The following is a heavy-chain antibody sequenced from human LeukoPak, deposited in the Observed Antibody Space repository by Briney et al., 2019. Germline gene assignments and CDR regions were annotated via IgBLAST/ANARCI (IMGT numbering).Heavy chain of an antibody. D-gene: IGHD7-27*01. Sequence: GGSLRLSCAASGLTVSSSHMTWIRQAPRKGLDWVSIIKSGSNTDYADSVKGRFAISRDNSKNTVYLQMNSLRIEDTAVYYCVNLPGGGQWGQGTLVTVSS. V-gene: IGHV3-66*02. CDR1: GLTVSSSH. J-gene: IGHJ4*02. CDR2: IKSGSNT. CDR3: VNLPGGGQ.